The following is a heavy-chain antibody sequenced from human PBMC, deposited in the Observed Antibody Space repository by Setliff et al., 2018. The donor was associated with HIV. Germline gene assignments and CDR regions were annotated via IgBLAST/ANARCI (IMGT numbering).Heavy chain of an antibody. Sequence: GASVKVSCKASGYSFTTFDVNWVRQATGQGLEWMGWIDTNTGNPTYAQGFTGRFVFSLDTSVSTAFLQISTLKAEDTAVYYCARLSPYGDYLLFQYWGQGTQVTVSS. J-gene: IGHJ4*02. V-gene: IGHV7-4-1*02. CDR1: GYSFTTFD. CDR3: ARLSPYGDYLLFQY. CDR2: IDTNTGNP. D-gene: IGHD4-17*01.